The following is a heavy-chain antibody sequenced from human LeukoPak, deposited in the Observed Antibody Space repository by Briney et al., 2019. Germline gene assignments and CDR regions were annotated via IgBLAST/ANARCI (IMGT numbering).Heavy chain of an antibody. CDR2: ISSSGSTI. CDR3: ARDWGYDILTGYAHAFDY. Sequence: PGGSLRLSCAASGFTFSSYEMNWVRQAPGKGLEWVSYISSSGSTIYYADSVKGRFTISRDNAKNSLYLQMNSLRAEDTAVYYCARDWGYDILTGYAHAFDYWGQGTLVTVSS. J-gene: IGHJ4*02. CDR1: GFTFSSYE. D-gene: IGHD3-9*01. V-gene: IGHV3-48*03.